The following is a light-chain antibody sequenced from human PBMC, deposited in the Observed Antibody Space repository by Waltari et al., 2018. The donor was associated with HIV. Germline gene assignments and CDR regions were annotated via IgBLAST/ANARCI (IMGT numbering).Light chain of an antibody. CDR3: AAWDDSLSGFYV. CDR2: RNN. CDR1: SFNIGSNF. J-gene: IGLJ1*01. V-gene: IGLV1-47*01. Sequence: QSVLTQPPSASGTPGQRVTIRCSGSSFNIGSNFVYWYQQLPGAAPKLLTYRNNPRPSGVPDRVSGSKSGTSASLAISGLRSEDEADYYCAAWDDSLSGFYVVGTGTKVTVL.